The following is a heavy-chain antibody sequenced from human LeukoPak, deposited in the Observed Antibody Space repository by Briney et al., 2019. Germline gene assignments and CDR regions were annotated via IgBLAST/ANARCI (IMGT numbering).Heavy chain of an antibody. CDR1: GFTFSTYW. CDR2: IKQDGTEK. D-gene: IGHD6-13*01. CDR3: ATNAATGIIDY. J-gene: IGHJ4*02. Sequence: GGSLRLSCAASGFTFSTYWMSWVRQAPGKGLEWVANIKQDGTEKYYVDSVKDRFTISRDNAKNSLYLQMNSLRAEDTAVYYCATNAATGIIDYWGQGILVTVSS. V-gene: IGHV3-7*01.